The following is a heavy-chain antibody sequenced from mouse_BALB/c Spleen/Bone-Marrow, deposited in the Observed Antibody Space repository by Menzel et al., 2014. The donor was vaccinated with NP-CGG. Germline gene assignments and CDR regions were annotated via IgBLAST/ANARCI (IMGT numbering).Heavy chain of an antibody. CDR3: ARKWTARADDS. Sequence: LQESGAEPVRPGTSVKGSFKASGYAFINYLLERVKQRLVQGLEWIGAFNPGSGGSYYNAKFKGKAILTADKSSSTAFMQRSRLTSDESAIYFCARKWTARADDSWGQGTPLTLSS. CDR1: GYAFINYL. J-gene: IGHJ2*01. CDR2: FNPGSGGS. V-gene: IGHV1-54*01. D-gene: IGHD3-2*01.